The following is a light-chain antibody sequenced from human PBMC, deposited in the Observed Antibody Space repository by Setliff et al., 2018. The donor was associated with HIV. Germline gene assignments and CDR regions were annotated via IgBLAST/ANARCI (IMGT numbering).Light chain of an antibody. CDR2: DVS. J-gene: IGLJ1*01. V-gene: IGLV2-23*02. CDR3: CSYVSSNPHYV. Sequence: QSALAQPASVSGSPGQSITVSCTGTSSDVGSYNLFSLYQQNPGKAPKLMIYDVSTRPPGVSNRSSGSKSGNTASLTISGLQAEDEADYFCCSYVSSNPHYVFGTGTKVTVL. CDR1: SSDVGSYNL.